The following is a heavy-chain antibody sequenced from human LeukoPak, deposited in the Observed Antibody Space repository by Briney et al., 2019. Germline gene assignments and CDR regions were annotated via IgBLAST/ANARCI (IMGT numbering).Heavy chain of an antibody. D-gene: IGHD3-10*01. V-gene: IGHV3-74*01. CDR2: ISSDESRV. CDR1: GFTFSDYW. Sequence: GGSLTLSCAASGFTFSDYWMHWVRQAPGKGLVWVSRISSDESRVTYADSVKGRFTISRDNAKNTLYLQMNSLRAEDTAVYYCARDPFGSGNYYYYYYMDVWGKGTTVTISS. CDR3: ARDPFGSGNYYYYYYMDV. J-gene: IGHJ6*03.